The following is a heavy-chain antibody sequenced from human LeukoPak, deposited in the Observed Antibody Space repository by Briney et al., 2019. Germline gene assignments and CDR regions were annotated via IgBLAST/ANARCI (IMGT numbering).Heavy chain of an antibody. CDR1: GFTFSSYS. J-gene: IGHJ3*02. CDR2: ISSSSSYI. D-gene: IGHD6-19*01. CDR3: ARDRTGYSSAGYAFDI. V-gene: IGHV3-21*01. Sequence: PGGSLRLSCAASGFTFSSYSMNWVRQAPGKGLEWVSSISSSSSYIYYADSVKGRFTISRDNAKNSLYLQMNSLRAEDTAVYYCARDRTGYSSAGYAFDIWGQGTMVTVSS.